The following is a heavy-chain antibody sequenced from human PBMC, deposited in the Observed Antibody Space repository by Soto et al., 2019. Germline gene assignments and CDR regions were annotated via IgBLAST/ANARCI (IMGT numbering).Heavy chain of an antibody. V-gene: IGHV1-8*01. J-gene: IGHJ4*02. D-gene: IGHD1-1*01. CDR3: ARGPTESTTRDF. CDR2: MSPSSGYT. Sequence: QVQLVQSGAEVKKPGASVRVSCEASGYNFTNYDINWVRRASGQGLEWMGWMSPSSGYTGFAQSFQGRVTMTRDTSINTAYLELSSLTSDDTAVYYCARGPTESTTRDFWGQGTQVTVSS. CDR1: GYNFTNYD.